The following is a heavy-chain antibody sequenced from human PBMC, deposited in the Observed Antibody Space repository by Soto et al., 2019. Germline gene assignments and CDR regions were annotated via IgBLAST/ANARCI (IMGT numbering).Heavy chain of an antibody. Sequence: SETLSLTCAVYGGSFSGYYWSWIRQPPGKGLEWIGEINHSGSANYNPSLKSRVTISVDTSKNQFSLKLSSVTAADTAVYYCARLLQPRDRRGFDYWGQGTLVTVSS. CDR3: ARLLQPRDRRGFDY. J-gene: IGHJ4*02. CDR2: INHSGSA. CDR1: GGSFSGYY. V-gene: IGHV4-34*01.